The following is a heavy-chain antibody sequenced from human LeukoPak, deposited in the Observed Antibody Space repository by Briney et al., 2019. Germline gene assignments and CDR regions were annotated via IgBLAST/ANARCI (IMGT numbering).Heavy chain of an antibody. CDR3: AKDLGYDFWSGPGD. D-gene: IGHD3-3*01. CDR2: IAYDGSSK. V-gene: IGHV3-30-3*01. CDR1: GFDFGTSA. Sequence: PGGSLRLSCAASGFDFGTSAMHWVRQAPGKGLEWVAVIAYDGSSKYYADSVKGRFTISRDNSKTTMYLQMNSLRAEDTAVYYCAKDLGYDFWSGPGDWGQGTLVTVSS. J-gene: IGHJ4*02.